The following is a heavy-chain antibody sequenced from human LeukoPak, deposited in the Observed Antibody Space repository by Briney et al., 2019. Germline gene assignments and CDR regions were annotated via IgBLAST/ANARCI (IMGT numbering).Heavy chain of an antibody. J-gene: IGHJ3*02. CDR3: ARAYSSGPDAFDI. D-gene: IGHD6-19*01. Sequence: GGSLRLSCAASGFTFSSYWMSWVRQAPGKGLEWVANIKQDGSEKYYADSVKGRFTISRDNSKNTLYLQMNSLRAEDTAVYYCARAYSSGPDAFDIWGQGTMVTVSS. CDR1: GFTFSSYW. V-gene: IGHV3-7*01. CDR2: IKQDGSEK.